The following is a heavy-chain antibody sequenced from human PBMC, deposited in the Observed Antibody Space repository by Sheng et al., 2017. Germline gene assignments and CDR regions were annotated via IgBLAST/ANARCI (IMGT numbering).Heavy chain of an antibody. Sequence: LSGPASGFIFSSYGMHWVRQAPGKGLEWVAVIWSDGSNKYYADSVKGRFTISRDNSKNTLYLQMNSLRAEDTAVYYCARAVWKFDYWGQGTLVIVSS. CDR3: ARAVWKFDY. D-gene: IGHD1-1*01. J-gene: IGHJ4*02. CDR2: IWSDGSNK. V-gene: IGHV3-33*01. CDR1: GFIFSSYG.